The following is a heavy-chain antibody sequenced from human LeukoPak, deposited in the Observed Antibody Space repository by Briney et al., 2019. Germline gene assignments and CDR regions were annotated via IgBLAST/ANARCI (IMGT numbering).Heavy chain of an antibody. D-gene: IGHD2-15*01. J-gene: IGHJ4*02. V-gene: IGHV3-21*01. Sequence: GGSLRLSCAASGFTFSSYGMHWVRQAPGKGLEWVSSISSSSSYIYYADSVKGRFTISRDNARNSLYLQMNSLRAEDTAVYYCATIKRYDTGRSASVGIDHWGQGTLVTVSS. CDR1: GFTFSSYG. CDR2: ISSSSSYI. CDR3: ATIKRYDTGRSASVGIDH.